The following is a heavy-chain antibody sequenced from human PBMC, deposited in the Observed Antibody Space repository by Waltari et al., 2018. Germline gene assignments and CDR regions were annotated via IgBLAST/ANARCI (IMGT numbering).Heavy chain of an antibody. J-gene: IGHJ4*02. CDR1: GGSFSGYY. CDR2: INHSGST. CDR3: ARRSRLAGRGDDY. D-gene: IGHD6-19*01. Sequence: QVQLQQWGAGLLKPSETLSLTCAVYGGSFSGYYWSWIRQPPGKGLEWIGEINHSGSTNYNPSLKSRVTISVDTSKNQFSLKLSSVTAADTAVYYCARRSRLAGRGDDYWGQGTLVTVSS. V-gene: IGHV4-34*01.